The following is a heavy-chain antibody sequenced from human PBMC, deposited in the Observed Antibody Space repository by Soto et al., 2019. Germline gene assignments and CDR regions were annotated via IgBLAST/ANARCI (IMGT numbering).Heavy chain of an antibody. CDR3: AKVFYDYVWETMIMDY. V-gene: IGHV3-23*01. CDR1: GFTFSTYA. J-gene: IGHJ4*02. D-gene: IGHD3-16*01. CDR2: ISVSGTST. Sequence: GGSLRLSCAASGFTFSTYAMNWVRQAPGKGLEWVSGISVSGTSTYYADSVKGRFTISRDNSKNTLYLQMNSLRAEDTAVYYCAKVFYDYVWETMIMDYWGQGTPVTVSS.